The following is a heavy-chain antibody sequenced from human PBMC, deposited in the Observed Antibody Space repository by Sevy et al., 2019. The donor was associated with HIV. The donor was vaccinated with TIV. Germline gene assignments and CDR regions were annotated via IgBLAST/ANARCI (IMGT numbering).Heavy chain of an antibody. J-gene: IGHJ3*02. V-gene: IGHV3-33*01. D-gene: IGHD3-22*01. CDR2: IWNDRTNK. CDR1: GFTFSSYG. Sequence: GGSLRLSCVASGFTFSSYGMHWVRQAPGKGLEWVAVIWNDRTNKNYADSVKGRFTISRDNSKNTLYLQMNSLRAEDTAVYYCASLPNNYYDISGYSAHDAFDIWGQGTMVTVSS. CDR3: ASLPNNYYDISGYSAHDAFDI.